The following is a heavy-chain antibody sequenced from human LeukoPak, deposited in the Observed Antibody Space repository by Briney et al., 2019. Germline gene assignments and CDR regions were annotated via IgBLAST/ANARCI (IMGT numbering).Heavy chain of an antibody. CDR1: GFTFSSYA. V-gene: IGHV3-23*01. Sequence: GGSLRFSCAASGFTFSSYAMSWVRQAPGKGLEWVSAISGSGGSTYYADSVKGRFTISRDNSKNTLYLQMNSLRAEDTAVYYCARDQTDDTLRNWGQGTLVTVSS. CDR3: ARDQTDDTLRN. J-gene: IGHJ4*02. CDR2: ISGSGGST. D-gene: IGHD3-22*01.